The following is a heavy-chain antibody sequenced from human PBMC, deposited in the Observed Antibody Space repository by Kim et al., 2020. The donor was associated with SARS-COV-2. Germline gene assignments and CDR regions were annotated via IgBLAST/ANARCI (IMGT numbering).Heavy chain of an antibody. Sequence: YNPAPKSRATISVDESKSHFSLRLNSVTAADTAVYYCARGQAASNWFDPWGQGTLVTVSS. D-gene: IGHD2-15*01. V-gene: IGHV4-34*01. J-gene: IGHJ5*02. CDR3: ARGQAASNWFDP.